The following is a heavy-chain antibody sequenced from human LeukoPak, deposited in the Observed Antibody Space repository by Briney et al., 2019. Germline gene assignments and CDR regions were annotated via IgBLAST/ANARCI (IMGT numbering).Heavy chain of an antibody. D-gene: IGHD7-27*01. CDR3: LSWGVDNL. J-gene: IGHJ5*02. CDR1: GFTISSYW. V-gene: IGHV3-7*01. Sequence: GGSLRLSCAASGFTISSYWMNWVRRAPGKGLEWVANVDPDGSGKYYIDSVKGRFTVSRGNAKNSLYLQMTSLRAEDTATYYCLSWGVDNLWGQGTLVTVSS. CDR2: VDPDGSGK.